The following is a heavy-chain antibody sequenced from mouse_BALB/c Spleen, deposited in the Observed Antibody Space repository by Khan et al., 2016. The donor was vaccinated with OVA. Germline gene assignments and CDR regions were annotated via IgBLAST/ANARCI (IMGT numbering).Heavy chain of an antibody. Sequence: VELVESGAELVRPGVSVKISCKGSGYTFTDFTMHWVKQSPAKSLEWIGVVNTYYGDATYNQKFKGKATMTLDKSSTTAYMELARLTSEDSAIDYCARGGGGDRFAYWGQGTLVTVSA. J-gene: IGHJ3*01. CDR2: VNTYYGDA. CDR3: ARGGGGDRFAY. CDR1: GYTFTDFT. V-gene: IGHV1S137*01.